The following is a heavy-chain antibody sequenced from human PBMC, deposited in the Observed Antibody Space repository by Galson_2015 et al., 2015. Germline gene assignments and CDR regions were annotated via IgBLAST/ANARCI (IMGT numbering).Heavy chain of an antibody. CDR1: GYTFSRNG. Sequence: SVKVSCKASGYTFSRNGISWVRQAPGQGFEWMGRISGHNANTGYAQNLQGRVTMTTDTSTGTAYMELRSLRSDDTAVYYCARDLDDGAGTGVFDIWGQGTMVIVSS. D-gene: IGHD4/OR15-4a*01. CDR3: ARDLDDGAGTGVFDI. J-gene: IGHJ3*02. CDR2: ISGHNANT. V-gene: IGHV1-18*01.